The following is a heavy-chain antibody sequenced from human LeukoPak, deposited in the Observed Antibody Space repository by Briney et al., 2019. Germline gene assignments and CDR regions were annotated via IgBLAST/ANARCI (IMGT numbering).Heavy chain of an antibody. J-gene: IGHJ6*02. CDR3: ARHLAEGSYYYGMDV. CDR2: IYYSGST. CDR1: GGSISSGSYY. D-gene: IGHD3-10*01. Sequence: SETLSLTCTVSGGSISSGSYYWSWIRQPPGKGLEWIGYIYYSGSTNYNPSLKSRVTISVDTSKNQFSLKLSSVTAADTAVYYCARHLAEGSYYYGMDVWGQGTTVTVSS. V-gene: IGHV4-61*01.